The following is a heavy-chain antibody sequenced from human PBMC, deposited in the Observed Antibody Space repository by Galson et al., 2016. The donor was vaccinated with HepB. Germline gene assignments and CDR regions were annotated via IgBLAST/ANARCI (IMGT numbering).Heavy chain of an antibody. D-gene: IGHD2-15*01. CDR1: GGSISSSNYY. V-gene: IGHV4-39*01. CDR2: IYYSGST. CDR3: ARQIVVVVAATRGVDWFDP. Sequence: QVQLQESGPGLVKPSETLSLTCPVSGGSISSSNYYWGWIPKPPGKGLEWIGSIYYSGSTYYNPSLKSRVTMSVDTSKNRFSLKLNSVTAADTAVYYCARQIVVVVAATRGVDWFDPWGQGTLVTVSS. J-gene: IGHJ5*02.